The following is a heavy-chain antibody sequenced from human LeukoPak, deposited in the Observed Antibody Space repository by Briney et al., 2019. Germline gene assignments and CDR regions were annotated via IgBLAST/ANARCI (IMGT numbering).Heavy chain of an antibody. D-gene: IGHD2-2*01. CDR2: INPNSGDT. CDR1: GYTFTGYY. V-gene: IGHV1-2*02. J-gene: IGHJ6*03. Sequence: ASVKVSCKASGYTFTGYYIHWVRQAPGQGLEWMGWINPNSGDTNYAQKFQGRVTMTSDTSISTAYMELSGLRSDDTALYYCARDNSCSSSSCGNSYMDVWGKGTTVTVSS. CDR3: ARDNSCSSSSCGNSYMDV.